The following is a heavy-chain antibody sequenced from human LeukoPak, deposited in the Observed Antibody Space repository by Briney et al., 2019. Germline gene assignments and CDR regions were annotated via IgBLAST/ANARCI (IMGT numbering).Heavy chain of an antibody. V-gene: IGHV4-59*12. CDR1: GGSISSYY. J-gene: IGHJ6*03. Sequence: SETLSLTCTVSGGSISSYYWSWIRQPPGKGLEWIGYIYYSGSTNYNPSLKSRVTISVDTSKKQISLKLSSVTAADTAVYYCARVGGIAARPHYYYMDVWGKGTTVTVSS. CDR2: IYYSGST. D-gene: IGHD6-6*01. CDR3: ARVGGIAARPHYYYMDV.